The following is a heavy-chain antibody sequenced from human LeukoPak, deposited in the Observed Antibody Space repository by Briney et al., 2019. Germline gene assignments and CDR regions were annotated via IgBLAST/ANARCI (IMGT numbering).Heavy chain of an antibody. V-gene: IGHV3-74*01. CDR2: SDGSST. Sequence: GGSLRLSCAASGFTFSSYWMHWVRQAPGKGLVWVSRSDGSSTSYADSVKGRFTISRDNAKNTLYLQMNSLRGEDTAVYYCARGGLQLGGQGTLVTVSS. CDR1: GFTFSSYW. J-gene: IGHJ4*02. D-gene: IGHD5-24*01. CDR3: ARGGLQL.